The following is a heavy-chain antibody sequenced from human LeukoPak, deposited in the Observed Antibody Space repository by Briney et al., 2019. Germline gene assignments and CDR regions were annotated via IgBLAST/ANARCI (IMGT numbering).Heavy chain of an antibody. CDR2: IYHSGST. J-gene: IGHJ3*02. CDR3: ARGWWYCSGGSCYHDAFDI. Sequence: PSETLSLTCTVSGYSISSGYYWGWIRQPPGKGLEWIGSIYHSGSTYYNPSLKSRVTISVDTSKNQFSLKLSSVTAADTAVYYCARGWWYCSGGSCYHDAFDIWGQGTMVTVSS. V-gene: IGHV4-38-2*02. CDR1: GYSISSGYY. D-gene: IGHD2-15*01.